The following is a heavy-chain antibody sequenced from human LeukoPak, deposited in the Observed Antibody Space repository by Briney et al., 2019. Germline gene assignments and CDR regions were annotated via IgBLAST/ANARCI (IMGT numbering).Heavy chain of an antibody. CDR2: IYYSGST. D-gene: IGHD3-22*01. Sequence: SETPSLTCTVSGGSISSGGYYWSWIRQHPGKGLEWIGYIYYSGSTYYNPSLKSRVTISVDTSKNQFSLKLSSVTAADTAVYYCARGESDSSGYYFEDWGQGTLVTVSS. V-gene: IGHV4-31*03. CDR3: ARGESDSSGYYFED. CDR1: GGSISSGGYY. J-gene: IGHJ4*02.